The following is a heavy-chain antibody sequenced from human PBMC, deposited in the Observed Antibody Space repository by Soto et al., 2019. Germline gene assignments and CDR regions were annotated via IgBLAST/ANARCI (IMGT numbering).Heavy chain of an antibody. Sequence: SETLSLTCTVSGGSISSGDYYWSWIRQPPGKGLEWIGYIYYSGSTYYNPSLKSRVTISVDTSKNQFSLKLSSVTAADTAVYYCAREGSSSSETSLGYYYGMDVWGQGTTVT. V-gene: IGHV4-30-4*01. D-gene: IGHD6-13*01. CDR1: GGSISSGDYY. CDR3: AREGSSSSETSLGYYYGMDV. CDR2: IYYSGST. J-gene: IGHJ6*02.